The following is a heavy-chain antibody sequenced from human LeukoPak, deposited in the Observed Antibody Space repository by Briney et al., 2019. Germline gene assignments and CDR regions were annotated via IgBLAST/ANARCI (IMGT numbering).Heavy chain of an antibody. CDR1: GFTFDDYA. CDR3: ARGEYSSSSCDY. Sequence: PGRSLRLSCAASGFTFDDYAMHWVRQAPGKGLEWVAVIWYDGSNKYYADSVKGRFTISRDNSKNTLYLQMNSLRAEDTAVYYCARGEYSSSSCDYWGQGTLVTVSS. V-gene: IGHV3-33*08. D-gene: IGHD6-6*01. CDR2: IWYDGSNK. J-gene: IGHJ4*02.